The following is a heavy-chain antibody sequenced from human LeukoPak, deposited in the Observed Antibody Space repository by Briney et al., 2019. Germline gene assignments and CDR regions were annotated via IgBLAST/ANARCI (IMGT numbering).Heavy chain of an antibody. CDR3: ARDRDSSGYYDAFDI. D-gene: IGHD3-22*01. Sequence: SETLSLTCTVSGGSISSYYWSWIRQPPGKGLEWIGYIYYSGSTNYNPSLKSRVTISVDTSKNQFSLKLSSVTAANTAVYYCARDRDSSGYYDAFDIWGQGTMVTVSS. CDR1: GGSISSYY. J-gene: IGHJ3*02. V-gene: IGHV4-59*01. CDR2: IYYSGST.